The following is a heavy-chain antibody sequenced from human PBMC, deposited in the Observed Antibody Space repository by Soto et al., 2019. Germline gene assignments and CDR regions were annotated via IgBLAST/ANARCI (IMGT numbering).Heavy chain of an antibody. Sequence: SETLSLTCTVSGGSISSGDYYWSWIRQPPGKGLEWIGYIYYSGSTYYNPSLKSRVTISVDTSKNQFSLKLSSVTAADTAVYYCARGSGDIVVVVAATPPNVSFDPWGQGTLVTVSS. V-gene: IGHV4-30-4*01. D-gene: IGHD2-15*01. CDR2: IYYSGST. J-gene: IGHJ5*02. CDR1: GGSISSGDYY. CDR3: ARGSGDIVVVVAATPPNVSFDP.